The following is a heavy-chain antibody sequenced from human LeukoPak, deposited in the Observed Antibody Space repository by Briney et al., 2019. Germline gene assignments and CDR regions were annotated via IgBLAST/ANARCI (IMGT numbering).Heavy chain of an antibody. J-gene: IGHJ4*02. V-gene: IGHV1-2*02. D-gene: IGHD2-21*02. CDR2: INPNSGGT. CDR1: GYAFTGYY. CDR3: ARDRTRGDAAFDY. Sequence: ASVTVSFKASGYAFTGYYMHWVRQAPGQGLEWMGWINPNSGGTSYAQKFQGRVTMTRDTSISTAYMELSRLRSDDTAVYYCARDRTRGDAAFDYWGQGTLVTVSS.